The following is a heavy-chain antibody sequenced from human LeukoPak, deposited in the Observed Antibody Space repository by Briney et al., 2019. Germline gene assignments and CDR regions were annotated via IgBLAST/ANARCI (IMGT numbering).Heavy chain of an antibody. CDR1: GGTFSIYA. V-gene: IGHV1-69*05. Sequence: SVKVSCKASGGTFSIYAISWVRQAPGQGLEWMGGIIPIFGTANYAQKFQGRVTITTDESTSTAYMELSSLRSEDTAVYYCARARRSGYYFRYFDYWGQGTLVTVSS. D-gene: IGHD3-22*01. J-gene: IGHJ4*02. CDR3: ARARRSGYYFRYFDY. CDR2: IIPIFGTA.